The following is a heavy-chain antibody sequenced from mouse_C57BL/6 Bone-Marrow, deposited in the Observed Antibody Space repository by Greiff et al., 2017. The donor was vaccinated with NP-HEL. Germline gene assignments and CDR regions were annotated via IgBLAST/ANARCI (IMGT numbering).Heavy chain of an antibody. V-gene: IGHV1-61*01. Sequence: QVQLQQPGAELVRPGSSVKLSCKASGYTFTSYWMDWVKQRPGQGLEWIGNIYPSDSETHYSQKFKDKATLTVDKSSSTAYMQLSSLTSEDSAVYYCARRSNYYFDYWGQGTTLTVSS. CDR3: ARRSNYYFDY. D-gene: IGHD2-5*01. J-gene: IGHJ2*01. CDR2: IYPSDSET. CDR1: GYTFTSYW.